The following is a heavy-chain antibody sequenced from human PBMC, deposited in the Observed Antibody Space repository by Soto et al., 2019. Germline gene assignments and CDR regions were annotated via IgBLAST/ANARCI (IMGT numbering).Heavy chain of an antibody. CDR3: ARGALTMVRGVIIYYYYGMDV. D-gene: IGHD3-10*01. CDR1: GDSVSSNSAA. J-gene: IGHJ6*02. CDR2: TYYRSKWYN. Sequence: LSLTCAISGDSVSSNSAAWNWIRQSPSRGLEWLGRTYYRSKWYNDYAVSVKSRITINPDTSKNQFSLQLNSVTPEDTAVYYCARGALTMVRGVIIYYYYGMDVWGQGTTVTVSS. V-gene: IGHV6-1*01.